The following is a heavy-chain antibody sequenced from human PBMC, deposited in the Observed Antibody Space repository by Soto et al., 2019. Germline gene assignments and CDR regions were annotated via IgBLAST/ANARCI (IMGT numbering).Heavy chain of an antibody. Sequence: EVQLVESGGGLVQPGGSLRLSCAASGFTFSSYWMHWVRQAPGKGLVWVSSINSDGSSTSYADSVKGRFTISRDNVKNKLYLQMNSLRAEDTAVYYCARDRGDYDPSDPYYYYYYMDVWGKGTTVTVSS. CDR2: INSDGSST. J-gene: IGHJ6*03. CDR3: ARDRGDYDPSDPYYYYYYMDV. D-gene: IGHD4-17*01. V-gene: IGHV3-74*01. CDR1: GFTFSSYW.